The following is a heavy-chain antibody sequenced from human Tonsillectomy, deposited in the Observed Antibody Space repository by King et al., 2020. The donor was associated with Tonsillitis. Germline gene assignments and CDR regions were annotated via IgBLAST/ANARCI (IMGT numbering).Heavy chain of an antibody. V-gene: IGHV1-3*01. Sequence: VQLVESGAEVKKPGASVKVSCKASGYSFTNYAMQWVRQAPGQRLEWMGWINAGNGNTKYSQKFQGRVTITRDTSASTAYMELSSLRSEDTAVYYCARAPEETWYSSGSYGSSYYYSMDVWGKATTVTVSS. J-gene: IGHJ6*04. CDR3: ARAPEETWYSSGSYGSSYYYSMDV. CDR1: GYSFTNYA. D-gene: IGHD1-26*01. CDR2: INAGNGNT.